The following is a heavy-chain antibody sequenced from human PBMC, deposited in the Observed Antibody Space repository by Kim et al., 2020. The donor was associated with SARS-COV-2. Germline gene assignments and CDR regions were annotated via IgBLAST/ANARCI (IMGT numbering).Heavy chain of an antibody. Sequence: ASVKVSCKASGYTFTSYGISWVRQAPGQGLEWMGWISAYNGNTNYAQKLQGRVTMTTDTSTSTAYMELRSLRSDDTAVYYCARADLGEYYYDSSGYYCDYWGQGTLVTVSS. CDR1: GYTFTSYG. CDR3: ARADLGEYYYDSSGYYCDY. D-gene: IGHD3-22*01. CDR2: ISAYNGNT. J-gene: IGHJ4*02. V-gene: IGHV1-18*01.